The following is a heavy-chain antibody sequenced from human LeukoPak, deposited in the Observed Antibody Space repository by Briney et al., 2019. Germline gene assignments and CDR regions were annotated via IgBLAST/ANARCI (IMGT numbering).Heavy chain of an antibody. CDR1: GGSFSGYY. V-gene: IGHV4-34*01. Sequence: SETLSLTCAVYGGSFSGYYWSWIRQPPGKGLEWIGEINHSGSTNYNPSLKSRVTISVDTSKNQFSLKLSSVTAADTAVYYCARVREIRDYYGSGSYYSPRYYFDYWGQGTLVTVSS. J-gene: IGHJ4*02. D-gene: IGHD3-10*01. CDR3: ARVREIRDYYGSGSYYSPRYYFDY. CDR2: INHSGST.